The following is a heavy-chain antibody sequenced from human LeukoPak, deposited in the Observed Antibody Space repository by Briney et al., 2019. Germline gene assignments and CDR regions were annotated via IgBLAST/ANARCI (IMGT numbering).Heavy chain of an antibody. Sequence: SETLSLICTVSGGSISSSSYYWGWIRQPPGKGLEWIGSIYHSGSTYYNPSLKSRVTISVDKSKNQFSLKLSSVTAADTAVYYCARVLGERYYASGSYYGWGQGTLVTVSS. CDR2: IYHSGST. J-gene: IGHJ4*02. CDR1: GGSISSSSYY. D-gene: IGHD3-10*01. V-gene: IGHV4-39*07. CDR3: ARVLGERYYASGSYYG.